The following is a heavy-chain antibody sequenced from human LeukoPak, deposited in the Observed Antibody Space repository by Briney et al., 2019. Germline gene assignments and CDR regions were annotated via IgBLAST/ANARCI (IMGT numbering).Heavy chain of an antibody. D-gene: IGHD2-2*01. V-gene: IGHV3-48*03. Sequence: HPGGSLRLSCAASGFTFSSYEMNWVRQAPGKGLEWVSYISSSGSTIYYADSVKGRFTISRDNAKNSLYLQMNSLIAEDTAVYYCASGSGYCSSTSCVPPFDYWGQGTLVTVSS. CDR1: GFTFSSYE. CDR3: ASGSGYCSSTSCVPPFDY. CDR2: ISSSGSTI. J-gene: IGHJ4*02.